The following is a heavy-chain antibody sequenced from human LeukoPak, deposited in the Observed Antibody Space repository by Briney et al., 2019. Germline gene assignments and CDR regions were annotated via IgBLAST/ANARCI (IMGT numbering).Heavy chain of an antibody. CDR3: ARDPGARRYFDY. D-gene: IGHD3-16*02. Sequence: QAGGSLRLSCAASGFTFSTYGMSWVRQAPGKGLEWVSSIRDSGINTYYADYVKGRFAISRDNSKNTVFLQMLSLRAEDTAVYYCARDPGARRYFDYWGQGILVTVSS. CDR1: GFTFSTYG. V-gene: IGHV3-23*01. J-gene: IGHJ4*02. CDR2: IRDSGINT.